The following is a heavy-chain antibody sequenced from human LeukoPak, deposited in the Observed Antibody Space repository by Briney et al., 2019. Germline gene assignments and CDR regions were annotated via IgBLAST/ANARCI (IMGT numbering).Heavy chain of an antibody. D-gene: IGHD6-19*01. V-gene: IGHV4-39*07. CDR1: GGSISSSSYY. CDR3: ASSTSSGWYIDY. J-gene: IGHJ4*02. CDR2: IYYSGST. Sequence: PSETLSLTCTVSGGSISSSSYYWGWIRQPPGKGLEWIGSIYYSGSTYYNPSLKSRVTISVDTSKNQFSLKLSSVTAADTAVYYCASSTSSGWYIDYWGQGTLVTVSS.